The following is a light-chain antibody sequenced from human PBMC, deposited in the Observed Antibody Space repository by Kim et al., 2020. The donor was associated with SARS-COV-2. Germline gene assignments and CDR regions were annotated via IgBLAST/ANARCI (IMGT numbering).Light chain of an antibody. CDR1: QSISGR. Sequence: SALVGDRVTITCRASQSISGRLAWYQQKPGKAPKLLIYKASILESGVPSRFSGSGSGTEYTLTISSLQPDDFATYYCQQYNSYSYTFGQGTKLEIK. CDR2: KAS. CDR3: QQYNSYSYT. J-gene: IGKJ2*01. V-gene: IGKV1-5*03.